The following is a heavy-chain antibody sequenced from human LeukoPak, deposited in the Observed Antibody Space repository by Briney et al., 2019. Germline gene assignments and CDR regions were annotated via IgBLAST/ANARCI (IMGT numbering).Heavy chain of an antibody. Sequence: PGGSLRLSCAASGFTFRRYAMSWVGQAAGRGGEWVAGISGSGGSTYYADSVKGRFTISRDNSKNTLYLQMNSLKTEDTAVYYCTTDFKWSVGVVIQPDYWGQGTLVTVSS. CDR1: GFTFRRYA. J-gene: IGHJ4*02. D-gene: IGHD3-3*01. CDR2: ISGSGGST. CDR3: TTDFKWSVGVVIQPDY. V-gene: IGHV3-23*01.